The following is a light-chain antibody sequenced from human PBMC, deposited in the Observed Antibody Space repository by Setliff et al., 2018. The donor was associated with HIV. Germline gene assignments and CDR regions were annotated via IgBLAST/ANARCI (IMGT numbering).Light chain of an antibody. CDR3: LSYDESLTSWV. J-gene: IGLJ3*02. CDR2: NNY. V-gene: IGLV1-44*01. CDR1: SSNIGVNV. Sequence: PPSASVTPGQGVTISCSGSSSNIGVNVVNWYQHLPGTSPKLLIYNNYQRPSGVPDRFSGSKSGSSASLAITGLQPEDDADYYCLSYDESLTSWVFGGGTKVTVL.